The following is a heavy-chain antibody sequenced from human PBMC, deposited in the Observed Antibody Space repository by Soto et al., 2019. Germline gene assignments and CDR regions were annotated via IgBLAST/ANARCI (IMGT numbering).Heavy chain of an antibody. CDR1: GGTFSSYA. V-gene: IGHV1-69*01. CDR3: GSGTRPEKDWYFDL. J-gene: IGHJ2*01. D-gene: IGHD3-10*01. CDR2: IIPLFGTA. Sequence: QVQLVQSGAEVKKPGSSVKVSCKASGGTFSSYAIRWVRQAPGQGLEWMGGIIPLFGTANYAQKFQGRVTITADESTSTGYMELSSLRSEDTAVYDCGSGTRPEKDWYFDLWGRGTLVTVSS.